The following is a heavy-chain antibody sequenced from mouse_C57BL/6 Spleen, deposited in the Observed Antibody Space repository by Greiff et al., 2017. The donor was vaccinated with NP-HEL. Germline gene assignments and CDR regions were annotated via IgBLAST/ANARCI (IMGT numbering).Heavy chain of an antibody. J-gene: IGHJ4*01. V-gene: IGHV1-15*01. CDR3: TRRNGAMDY. CDR2: IDPETGGT. Sequence: QVQLQQSGAELVRPGASVTLSCKASGYTFTDYEMHWVKQTPVHGLEWIGAIDPETGGTAYNQKFKGKAIPTADKSSSTAYMELRSLTSEDSAVYYCTRRNGAMDYWGQGTSVTVSS. CDR1: GYTFTDYE.